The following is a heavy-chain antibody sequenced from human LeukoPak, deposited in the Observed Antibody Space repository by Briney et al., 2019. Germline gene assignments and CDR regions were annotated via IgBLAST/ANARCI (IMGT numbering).Heavy chain of an antibody. D-gene: IGHD3-10*01. CDR2: ISSSSSYI. CDR3: ARDLNYYGSGSPDY. CDR1: GFTFSSYS. V-gene: IGHV3-21*01. Sequence: PGRSLRLSCAASGFTFSSYSMNWVRQAPGKGLEWVSSISSSSSYIYYADSVKGRFTISRDNAKNSLYLQMNSLRAEDTAVYYCARDLNYYGSGSPDYWGQGTLVTVSS. J-gene: IGHJ4*02.